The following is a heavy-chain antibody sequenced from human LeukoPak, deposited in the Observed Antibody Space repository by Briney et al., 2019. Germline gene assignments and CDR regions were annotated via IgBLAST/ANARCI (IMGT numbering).Heavy chain of an antibody. Sequence: QTGRSLRLSCAASGFTFSSYAMHWVRQAPGKGLEWVAVISYDGSNKYYADSVKGRFTISRDNSKNTLYLQMNSLRAEDTAVYYCAKASGSYYYYMDVWGKGTTVTVSS. CDR1: GFTFSSYA. V-gene: IGHV3-30-3*01. D-gene: IGHD1-26*01. J-gene: IGHJ6*03. CDR2: ISYDGSNK. CDR3: AKASGSYYYYMDV.